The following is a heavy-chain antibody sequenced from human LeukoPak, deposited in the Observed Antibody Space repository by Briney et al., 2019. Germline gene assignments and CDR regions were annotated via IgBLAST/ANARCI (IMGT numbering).Heavy chain of an antibody. V-gene: IGHV4-4*08. D-gene: IGHD3-16*01. J-gene: IGHJ2*01. Sequence: SETLSPTCSVSGGSMFSYYWNWIRQPPGKGLEWIGYIYSSGITNYNPSLRSRGTISVATSRNQFSLRLTSVTAEDTAIYYCARRAYYDSSGFHPTSVYFDLWGRGILVTVSS. CDR2: IYSSGIT. CDR3: ARRAYYDSSGFHPTSVYFDL. CDR1: GGSMFSYY.